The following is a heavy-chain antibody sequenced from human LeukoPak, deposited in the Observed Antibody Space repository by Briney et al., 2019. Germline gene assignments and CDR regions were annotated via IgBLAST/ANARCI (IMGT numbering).Heavy chain of an antibody. CDR3: AKVTGGDMITYGGLDY. J-gene: IGHJ4*02. CDR2: ITGNGIST. Sequence: PGGSLRLSCAASGFTFRNYAMTWVRQAPGKGPEWVSAITGNGISTYYADSVKGRFTISRDNPKNTLYLQMHSLRAEDTAIYYCAKVTGGDMITYGGLDYWGQGTLVTVSS. CDR1: GFTFRNYA. D-gene: IGHD3-16*01. V-gene: IGHV3-23*01.